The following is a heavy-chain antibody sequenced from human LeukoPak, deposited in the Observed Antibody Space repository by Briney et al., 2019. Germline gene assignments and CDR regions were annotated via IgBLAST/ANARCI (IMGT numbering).Heavy chain of an antibody. J-gene: IGHJ4*02. Sequence: GGSLRLSCAASGFTFSNYWMHWVRQDPGKGLVWVSFINPDGSTTNYADSVKGRFTISRDNSKNTLYLQMNSLRAEDTAVYYCARAQGGVRGVIIAPNYYWGQGTLVTVSS. CDR3: ARAQGGVRGVIIAPNYY. V-gene: IGHV3-74*01. CDR2: INPDGSTT. D-gene: IGHD3-10*01. CDR1: GFTFSNYW.